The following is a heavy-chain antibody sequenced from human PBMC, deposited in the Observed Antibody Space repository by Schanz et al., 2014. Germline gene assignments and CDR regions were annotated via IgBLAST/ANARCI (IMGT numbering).Heavy chain of an antibody. J-gene: IGHJ4*02. Sequence: QVQLAESGGGLVQPGGSLRLSCAAYGFTLSSYAMHWVRQAPGKGLEWVAVISYDGSNKYYADSVKGRFTISRDNSKNTLYLQMNTLRAEDTAVYYCARDRGYCSGGSCLTFDYWGQGTLVTDSS. CDR3: ARDRGYCSGGSCLTFDY. CDR2: ISYDGSNK. V-gene: IGHV3-30-3*01. D-gene: IGHD2-15*01. CDR1: GFTLSSYA.